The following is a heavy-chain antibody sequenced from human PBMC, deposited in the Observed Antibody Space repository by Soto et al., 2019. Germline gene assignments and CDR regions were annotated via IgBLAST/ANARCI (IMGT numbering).Heavy chain of an antibody. CDR2: ISAYNGNT. D-gene: IGHD5-18*01. CDR1: GYTLTIYG. Sequence: GASVKVSCKASGYTLTIYGISWVRQAPGQGLEWMGWISAYNGNTNYAQKLQGRVTMSTDTSTSKAYMGLGSLRSDDTAVYYCARDTWIQTAGAYYYYSGMDVWGQGTTVTVSS. CDR3: ARDTWIQTAGAYYYYSGMDV. V-gene: IGHV1-18*04. J-gene: IGHJ6*02.